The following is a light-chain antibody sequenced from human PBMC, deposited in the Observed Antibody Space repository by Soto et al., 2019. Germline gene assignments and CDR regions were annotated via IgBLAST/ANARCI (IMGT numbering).Light chain of an antibody. CDR1: QSVSNW. J-gene: IGKJ1*01. CDR3: DPENPYFT. Sequence: RTNSNYTLSASVGDRVTITCRASQSVSNWLAWYQQKPGKAPNLLIYKASSLKNGVPSRFSGSGSGTEFTLTISCLPPDDIAAYSCDPENPYFTFG. CDR2: KAS. V-gene: IGKV1-5*03.